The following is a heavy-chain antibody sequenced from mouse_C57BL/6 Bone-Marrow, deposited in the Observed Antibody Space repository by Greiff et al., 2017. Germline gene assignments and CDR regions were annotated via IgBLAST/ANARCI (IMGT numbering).Heavy chain of an antibody. CDR1: GYAFSSYW. CDR2: IYPGDGDT. D-gene: IGHD1-1*01. V-gene: IGHV1-80*01. CDR3: ARNGFGDYYGSSGFAY. J-gene: IGHJ3*01. Sequence: VKLMESGAELVKPGASVKISCKASGYAFSSYWMNWVKQRPGKGLEWIGQIYPGDGDTNYNGKFKGKATLTADKSSSTAYMQLSSLTSEDSAVFICARNGFGDYYGSSGFAYWGQGTLVTVSA.